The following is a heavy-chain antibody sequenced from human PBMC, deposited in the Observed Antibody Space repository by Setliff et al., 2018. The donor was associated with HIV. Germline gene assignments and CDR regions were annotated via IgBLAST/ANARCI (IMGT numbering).Heavy chain of an antibody. V-gene: IGHV4-59*11. CDR2: MYYSGST. CDR3: AREGAGESWDAFDI. D-gene: IGHD3-16*01. J-gene: IGHJ3*02. CDR1: GGSISSHY. Sequence: SETLSLTCTVSGGSISSHYWSWIRQPPGKGLEWIGYMYYSGSTKYNPSLKGRVTISVDTSKNQFSLKLTSVTAADTALYYCAREGAGESWDAFDIWGQGTMVTVSS.